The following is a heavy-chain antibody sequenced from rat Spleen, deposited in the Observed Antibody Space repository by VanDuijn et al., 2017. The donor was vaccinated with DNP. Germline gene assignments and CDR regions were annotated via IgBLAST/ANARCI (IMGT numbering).Heavy chain of an antibody. J-gene: IGHJ4*01. Sequence: EVQLVESGGGLVQPGGSMKLSCAASGFTFSSFPMAWVRQAPTQGLERVASISTSGGNSYYRDSVRGRFTISRNDAKSTLYLQMDSLRSEDTATYYCARDDYGSSGAMDAWGQGTSVTVSS. D-gene: IGHD1-3*01. CDR2: ISTSGGNS. CDR3: ARDDYGSSGAMDA. V-gene: IGHV5-46*01. CDR1: GFTFSSFP.